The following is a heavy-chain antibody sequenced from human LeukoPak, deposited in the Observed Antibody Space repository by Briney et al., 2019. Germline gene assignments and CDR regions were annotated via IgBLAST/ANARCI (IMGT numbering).Heavy chain of an antibody. CDR1: GGSISSYY. CDR3: ARDGRYDFWSGPWGSDYYYYYGMDV. CDR2: IYYSGST. V-gene: IGHV4-59*01. D-gene: IGHD3-3*01. Sequence: SETLSLTCTVSGGSISSYYWSWIRQPPGKGLEWIGYIYYSGSTNYNPSLKSRVTISVDTSKNQFSLKLSSVTAADTAVYYCARDGRYDFWSGPWGSDYYYYYGMDVWGQGTTVTVSS. J-gene: IGHJ6*02.